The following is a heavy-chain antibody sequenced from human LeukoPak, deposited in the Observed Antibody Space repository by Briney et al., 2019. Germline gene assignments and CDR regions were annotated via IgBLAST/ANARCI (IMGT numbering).Heavy chain of an antibody. CDR1: GGTFSSYA. Sequence: SVKVSCKASGGTFSSYAISWVRQAPGQGLEWMGRIIPIFGIADYAQKFQGRVTITADKSTSTAYMELSSLRSEDTAVYYCAREGYCSSTSCPFDYWGQGTLVTVSS. J-gene: IGHJ4*02. D-gene: IGHD2-2*01. V-gene: IGHV1-69*04. CDR2: IIPIFGIA. CDR3: AREGYCSSTSCPFDY.